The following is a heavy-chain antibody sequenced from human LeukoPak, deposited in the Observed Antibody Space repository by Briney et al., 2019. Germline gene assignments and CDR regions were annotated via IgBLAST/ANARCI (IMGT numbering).Heavy chain of an antibody. CDR2: ISGSGGST. D-gene: IGHD2-21*02. Sequence: GGSLRLSCAASGFTFSSYGMSWVRQAPGKGLEWVSAISGSGGSTYYADSVKGRFTISRDNAKNSLYLQMNSLRAEDTAVYYCARDSHADCGGDCYSGLVSDYWGQGTLVTVSS. CDR1: GFTFSSYG. CDR3: ARDSHADCGGDCYSGLVSDY. V-gene: IGHV3-23*01. J-gene: IGHJ4*02.